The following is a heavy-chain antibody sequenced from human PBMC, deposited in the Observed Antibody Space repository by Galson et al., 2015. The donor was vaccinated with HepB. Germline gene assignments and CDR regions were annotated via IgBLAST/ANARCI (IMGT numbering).Heavy chain of an antibody. V-gene: IGHV3-23*01. CDR1: GFTFSSYA. Sequence: SLRLSCAASGFTFSSYAMSWVRQAPGKGLEWVSAISGSGGSTYYADSVKGRFTISRDNSKNTLYLQMNSLRAEDTAVYYCAKLYCSSTSCYRGWGQGTLVTVSS. J-gene: IGHJ4*02. CDR2: ISGSGGST. D-gene: IGHD2-2*02. CDR3: AKLYCSSTSCYRG.